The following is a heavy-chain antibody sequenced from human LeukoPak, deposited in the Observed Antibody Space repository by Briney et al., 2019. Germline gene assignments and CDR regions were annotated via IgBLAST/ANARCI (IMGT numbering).Heavy chain of an antibody. CDR1: GFTFSSYW. V-gene: IGHV3-74*01. D-gene: IGHD3-9*01. CDR3: ARLDILAGNYYYFNF. J-gene: IGHJ4*02. CDR2: INSDGSST. Sequence: PGGSLRLSCAASGFTFSSYWMHWVRQAPGKGLVWFSRINSDGSSTSYADSVKGRFTISRDNAKNTLYLQMNSLRAEDTAVYYCARLDILAGNYYYFNFWGQGTLVTVSS.